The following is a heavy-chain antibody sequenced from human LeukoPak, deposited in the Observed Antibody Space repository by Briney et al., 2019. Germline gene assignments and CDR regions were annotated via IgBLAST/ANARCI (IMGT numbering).Heavy chain of an antibody. J-gene: IGHJ3*02. D-gene: IGHD3-9*01. V-gene: IGHV4-34*01. CDR3: ARGGYDILTGPRVSAFDI. CDR2: INHSGST. CDR1: GGSFSGYY. Sequence: SETLSLTCAVYGGSFSGYYWSWIRQPPGKGLEWIGEINHSGSTNYNPSLKSRVTISVDTSKNQSSLKLSSVTAADTAVYYCARGGYDILTGPRVSAFDIWGQGTMVTVSS.